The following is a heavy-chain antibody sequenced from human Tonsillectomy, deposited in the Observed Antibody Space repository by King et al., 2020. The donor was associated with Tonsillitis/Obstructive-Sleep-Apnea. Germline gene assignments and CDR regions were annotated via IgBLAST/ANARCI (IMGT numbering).Heavy chain of an antibody. CDR3: ARDFLYQGN. Sequence: VQLVESGGALVQPGGSLRLPCEASGFTFSRYWMHWVRHAPGKGLVWVSRISTDGSSTTYAGSVKGRFSISRDNAKNTVYLQMNSLRVEDTAVYYCARDFLYQGNWGQGTTVTVSS. V-gene: IGHV3-74*01. CDR1: GFTFSRYW. J-gene: IGHJ6*02. D-gene: IGHD2-2*01. CDR2: ISTDGSST.